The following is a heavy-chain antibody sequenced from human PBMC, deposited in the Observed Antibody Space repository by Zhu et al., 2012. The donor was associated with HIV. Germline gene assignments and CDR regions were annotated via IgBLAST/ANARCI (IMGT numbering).Heavy chain of an antibody. CDR1: GGSINSYY. CDR2: IYYTGIT. CDR3: ARDPADYDSSGYYPVYLDY. D-gene: IGHD3-22*01. V-gene: IGHV4-59*01. J-gene: IGHJ4*03. Sequence: QVQLKESGPGLVKPSETLSLTCTVSGGSINSYYWSWIRQPPGKGLEWIGYIYYTGITKYNPSLKSRVTISLDTSKNQFSLKLSSVTAADTAVYYCARDPADYDSSGYYPVYLDYWGQGPWSTVSS.